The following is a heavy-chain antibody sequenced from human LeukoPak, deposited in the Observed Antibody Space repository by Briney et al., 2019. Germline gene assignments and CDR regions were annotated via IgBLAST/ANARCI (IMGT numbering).Heavy chain of an antibody. CDR1: GGTFSSYA. V-gene: IGHV1-69*04. D-gene: IGHD1-1*01. Sequence: SVKVSCKASGGTFSSYAISWVRQAPGQGLEWMGRIIPILGIANYAQKFQGRVTITADKSTSTAYMELRSLRSEDTAVYYCARDETRDTTLDYWGQGTLVTVSS. CDR2: IIPILGIA. CDR3: ARDETRDTTLDY. J-gene: IGHJ4*02.